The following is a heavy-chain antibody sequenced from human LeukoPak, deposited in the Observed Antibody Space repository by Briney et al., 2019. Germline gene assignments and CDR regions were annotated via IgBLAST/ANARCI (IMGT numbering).Heavy chain of an antibody. CDR1: GFTVSSAY. D-gene: IGHD6-19*01. CDR3: VMRFGSGWYAY. Sequence: GGSLRLSCAASGFTVSSAYVSWVRQAPGKGLEWLSVIYSGGNTYYADSVKGRFTISGDNPKNTVYLQMNSLRAEDTAVYYCVMRFGSGWYAYWGQGTLVTVSS. CDR2: IYSGGNT. V-gene: IGHV3-53*01. J-gene: IGHJ4*02.